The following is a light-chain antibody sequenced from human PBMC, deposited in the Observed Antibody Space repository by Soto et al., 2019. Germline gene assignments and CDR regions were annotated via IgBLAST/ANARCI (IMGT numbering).Light chain of an antibody. V-gene: IGLV1-44*01. CDR3: ATWDDSLNGL. J-gene: IGLJ1*01. Sequence: QLVLTQPPSASGTPGQRVTISCSGSRSNIESKTVNWYQQLPGTAPKLLIYSNNQRPSGVPDRFSGSKSGTSASLAISGLQSEDEADYYCATWDDSLNGLFGTGTKLTVL. CDR1: RSNIESKT. CDR2: SNN.